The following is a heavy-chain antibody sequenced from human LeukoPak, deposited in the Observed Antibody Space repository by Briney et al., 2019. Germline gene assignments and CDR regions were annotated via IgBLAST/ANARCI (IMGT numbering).Heavy chain of an antibody. CDR1: GGSISSYY. CDR3: ARATYYDILTGYLFDY. V-gene: IGHV4-59*01. D-gene: IGHD3-9*01. J-gene: IGHJ4*02. CDR2: INYSGST. Sequence: SETLSLTCTVSGGSISSYYWSWIRQPPGKGLEWIGYINYSGSTNYNPSLKSRVTISVDTSKNQFSLKLSSVTAADTAVYYCARATYYDILTGYLFDYWGQGTLVTVSS.